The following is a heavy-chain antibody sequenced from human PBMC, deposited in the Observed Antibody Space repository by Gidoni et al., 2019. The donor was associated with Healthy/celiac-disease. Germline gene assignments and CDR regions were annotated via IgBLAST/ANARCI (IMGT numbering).Heavy chain of an antibody. Sequence: QVQLVQSGAEVKKPGSSVKVSCKASGGNFSSYTISWVRQAPGQGLEWMGRIIPIFGIANYAQKFQGRVTITADKSTSTAYMELSSLRSEDTAVYYCARLGYCSSTSCPDYWGQGTLVTVSS. V-gene: IGHV1-69*02. CDR3: ARLGYCSSTSCPDY. CDR2: IIPIFGIA. CDR1: GGNFSSYT. J-gene: IGHJ4*02. D-gene: IGHD2-2*01.